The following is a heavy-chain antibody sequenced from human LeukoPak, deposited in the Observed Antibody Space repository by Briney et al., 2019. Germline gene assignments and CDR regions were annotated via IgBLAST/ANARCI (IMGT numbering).Heavy chain of an antibody. V-gene: IGHV3-23*01. CDR2: ISGSGDNT. CDR1: GFTFSSYA. J-gene: IGHJ4*02. Sequence: GGSLRLSCAATGFTFSSYAMSWVRQVPGKGLEWVSVISGSGDNTYYADSVKGRFTISRDNSKNMLYLQMNSLRAEDTAVYYCAKWKYSNSGIDDYWGQGTLVTVTS. CDR3: AKWKYSNSGIDDY. D-gene: IGHD6-6*01.